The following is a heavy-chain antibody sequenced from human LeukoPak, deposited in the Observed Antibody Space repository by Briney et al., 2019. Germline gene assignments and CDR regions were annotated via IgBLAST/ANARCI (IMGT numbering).Heavy chain of an antibody. Sequence: GGSLRLSCAASGFIFSSYWMSWVRQAPGKGLEWVAKIKADGGEKDHVASVKGRFTISRDNAKNSLYLQMNSLRVEDTAVYYCARGGAARPDFWGQGTLVTVSS. CDR2: IKADGGEK. CDR3: ARGGAARPDF. CDR1: GFIFSSYW. D-gene: IGHD6-6*01. J-gene: IGHJ4*02. V-gene: IGHV3-7*01.